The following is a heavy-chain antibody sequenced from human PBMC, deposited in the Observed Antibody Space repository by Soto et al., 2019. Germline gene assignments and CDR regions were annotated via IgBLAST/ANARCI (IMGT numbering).Heavy chain of an antibody. CDR2: INSDGSST. J-gene: IGHJ6*02. Sequence: HPGGSLRLSCAASGFTFSSYWMHWVRQAPGKGLVWVSRINSDGSSTSYADSVKGRFTISRDNAKNTLYLQMNSLRAEDTAVYYWATAWGRELLLGMDVWGQGTTVNVSS. CDR1: GFTFSSYW. D-gene: IGHD1-26*01. V-gene: IGHV3-74*01. CDR3: ATAWGRELLLGMDV.